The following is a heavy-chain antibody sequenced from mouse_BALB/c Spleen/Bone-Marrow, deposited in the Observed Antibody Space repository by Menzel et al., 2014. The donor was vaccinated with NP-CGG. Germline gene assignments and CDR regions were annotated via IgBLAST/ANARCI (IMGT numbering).Heavy chain of an antibody. D-gene: IGHD1-2*01. CDR2: IWSGGST. V-gene: IGHV2-2*02. CDR3: ASTTALYYYAMDY. Sequence: VQRVESGPGLVQPSQSLSITCTVSGFSLTSYGVHWVRQSPGKGLGWLGVIWSGGSTDYNAAFISRLSISKDNSKSQVFFKMSSLQANDTAIYYCASTTALYYYAMDYWGQGTSVTVSS. CDR1: GFSLTSYG. J-gene: IGHJ4*01.